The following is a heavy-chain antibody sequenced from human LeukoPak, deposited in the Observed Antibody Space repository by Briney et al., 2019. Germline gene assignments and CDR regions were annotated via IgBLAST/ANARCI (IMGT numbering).Heavy chain of an antibody. D-gene: IGHD2-15*01. Sequence: SVKVSCKASGGTFSSYAISWVRQAPGQGLVWVGRIIPIFGTSNYAQKFQGRVTITTDESTSTAYMELSSLRSEDTAVYYCARDQDPDNWFDPWGQGTLVTVSS. CDR1: GGTFSSYA. V-gene: IGHV1-69*05. J-gene: IGHJ5*02. CDR2: IIPIFGTS. CDR3: ARDQDPDNWFDP.